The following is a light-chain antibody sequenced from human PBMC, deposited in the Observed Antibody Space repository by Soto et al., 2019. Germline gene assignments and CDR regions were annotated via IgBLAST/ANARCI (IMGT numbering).Light chain of an antibody. Sequence: QSALTQPASVSGSPGQSITIACTGTSSDVGGYKYVSWYQQHPGKAPKLMIYEVSNRPSGVSNRFSGSKSGNTASLTISGLQAEDGADYCCSSYSSSSTLVFGTGTKV. CDR2: EVS. J-gene: IGLJ1*01. V-gene: IGLV2-14*01. CDR1: SSDVGGYKY. CDR3: SSYSSSSTLV.